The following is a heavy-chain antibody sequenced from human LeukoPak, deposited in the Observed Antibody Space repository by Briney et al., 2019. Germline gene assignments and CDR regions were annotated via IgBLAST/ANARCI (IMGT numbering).Heavy chain of an antibody. Sequence: ASVKVSCKASGYTFTSYGIIWVRQAPGQGLEWMGWMNPNSGNTGYAQKFQGRVTMTRNTSISTAYMELSSLRSEDTAVYYCARGGSSGWYSYYYYGMDVWGQGTTVTVSS. CDR2: MNPNSGNT. V-gene: IGHV1-8*02. J-gene: IGHJ6*02. CDR1: GYTFTSYG. D-gene: IGHD6-19*01. CDR3: ARGGSSGWYSYYYYGMDV.